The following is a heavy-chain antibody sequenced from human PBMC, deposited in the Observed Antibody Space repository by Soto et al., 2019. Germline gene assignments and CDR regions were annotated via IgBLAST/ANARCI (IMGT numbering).Heavy chain of an antibody. CDR3: AKDRVVPAAPYYYYGMDV. Sequence: PGGSLRLSCAASGFTFSSYGMHWVRQAPGKGLEWVAVISYDGSNKYYADSVKGRFTISRDNSKNTLYLQMNSLRAEDTAVYYCAKDRVVPAAPYYYYGMDVWGQGTTVTVSS. D-gene: IGHD2-2*01. CDR2: ISYDGSNK. CDR1: GFTFSSYG. V-gene: IGHV3-30*18. J-gene: IGHJ6*02.